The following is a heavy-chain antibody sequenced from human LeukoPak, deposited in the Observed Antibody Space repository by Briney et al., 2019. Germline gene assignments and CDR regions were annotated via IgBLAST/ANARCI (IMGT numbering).Heavy chain of an antibody. D-gene: IGHD3-16*01. CDR2: IYYSGST. V-gene: IGHV4-59*11. J-gene: IGHJ4*02. CDR1: GGSISSHY. Sequence: SETLSLTCTVSGGSISSHYWSWIRQPPGKGLEWIGYIYYSGSTNYNPSLKSRVTISVDTSKNQFSLKLSSVTAADTAVYYCARDALRGFDYWGQGTLVTVSS. CDR3: ARDALRGFDY.